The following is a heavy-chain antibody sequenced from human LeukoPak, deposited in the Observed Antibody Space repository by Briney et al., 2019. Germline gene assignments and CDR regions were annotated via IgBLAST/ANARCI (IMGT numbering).Heavy chain of an antibody. CDR3: AKDMTRLYYYPHY. Sequence: AGGSLRLSCAASGFTFDDYAMHWVRQAPGKGLEWVSGISWNSGSIGYADSVKGRFTISRDNAKNSLYLQMNSLRAEDTALYYCAKDMTRLYYYPHYWGQGTLVTVSS. V-gene: IGHV3-9*01. J-gene: IGHJ4*02. D-gene: IGHD3-10*01. CDR2: ISWNSGSI. CDR1: GFTFDDYA.